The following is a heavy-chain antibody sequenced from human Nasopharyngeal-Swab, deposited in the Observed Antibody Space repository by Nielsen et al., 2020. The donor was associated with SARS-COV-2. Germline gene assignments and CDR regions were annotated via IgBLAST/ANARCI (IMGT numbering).Heavy chain of an antibody. CDR3: ARDSDYYGSGSDY. D-gene: IGHD3-10*01. Sequence: SETLSLTCTVSGGSISSSSYYWGWIRQPPGKGLEWIGSIYYSGSTYYNPSLKSRVTISVDTSKNQFSLKLSSVTAADTAVYYCARDSDYYGSGSDYWGQGTLVTVSS. CDR1: GGSISSSSYY. V-gene: IGHV4-39*02. J-gene: IGHJ4*02. CDR2: IYYSGST.